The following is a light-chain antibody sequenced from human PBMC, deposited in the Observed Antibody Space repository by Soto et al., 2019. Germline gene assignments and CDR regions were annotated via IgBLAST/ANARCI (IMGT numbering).Light chain of an antibody. CDR1: SSNIGTGYD. Sequence: QSVLTQPPSVSGAPGQRVTISCTGSSSNIGTGYDVHWYQQLPGTAPKLLIYVNNNRPSGVPDRFSGSKSGTSASLAITGRQAEDEAAYYCQSYDNALSAWVFGGGTKLTVL. V-gene: IGLV1-40*01. CDR3: QSYDNALSAWV. J-gene: IGLJ3*02. CDR2: VNN.